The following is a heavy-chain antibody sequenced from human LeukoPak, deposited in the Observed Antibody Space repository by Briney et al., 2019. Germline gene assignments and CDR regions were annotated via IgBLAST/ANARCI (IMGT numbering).Heavy chain of an antibody. CDR2: ISYDGSYK. CDR1: GFSFSSYG. V-gene: IGHV3-30*03. Sequence: QPGRSLRLSCAASGFSFSSYGMHWVRQAPGKGLEWVAVISYDGSYKYYADSVKGRFTISRDNSKNSLYLQMNSLRAEDTAVYYCARDSGSLDWGQGTLVTVSS. CDR3: ARDSGSLD. J-gene: IGHJ4*02. D-gene: IGHD1-26*01.